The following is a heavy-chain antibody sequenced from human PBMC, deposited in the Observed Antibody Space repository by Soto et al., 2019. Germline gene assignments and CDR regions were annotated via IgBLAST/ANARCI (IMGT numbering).Heavy chain of an antibody. D-gene: IGHD3-10*01. V-gene: IGHV1-2*04. CDR1: GYTFTGYF. J-gene: IGHJ5*02. CDR3: ARAPYYYGSGSYYVHFFDP. Sequence: ASVKVSCKASGYTFTGYFIHWVRQAPGQGLEWMGWINPNSGGTNYTRKFQGWVTMTRDTSISTAYMELSRLRSDDTAVYYCARAPYYYGSGSYYVHFFDPWGRGTLVTVSS. CDR2: INPNSGGT.